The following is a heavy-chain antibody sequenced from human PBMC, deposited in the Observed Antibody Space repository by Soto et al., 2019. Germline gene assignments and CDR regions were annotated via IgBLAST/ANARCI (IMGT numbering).Heavy chain of an antibody. D-gene: IGHD1-26*01. J-gene: IGHJ6*02. Sequence: NPSETLSLTCTVSGGSISSYYWSWIWQPPGKGLEWIGYIYYSGSTNYNPSLKSRVTISVDTSKNQFSLKLSSVTAADTAVYYCARDHGVGATWSYGMDVWGQGTTVTVSS. CDR3: ARDHGVGATWSYGMDV. CDR2: IYYSGST. CDR1: GGSISSYY. V-gene: IGHV4-59*01.